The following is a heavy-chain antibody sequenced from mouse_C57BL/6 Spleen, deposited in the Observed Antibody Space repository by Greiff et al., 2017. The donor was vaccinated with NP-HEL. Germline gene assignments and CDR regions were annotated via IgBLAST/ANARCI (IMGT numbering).Heavy chain of an antibody. D-gene: IGHD4-1*01. CDR3: ARDEGLGFAY. V-gene: IGHV5-4*01. CDR2: ISDGGSYT. CDR1: GFTFSSYA. Sequence: EVKLVESGGGLVKPGGSLKLSCAASGFTFSSYAMSWVRQTPEKRLEWVATISDGGSYTYYPDNVKGRFTISRDNVKNNLYLQMSHLKSEDTAMYYCARDEGLGFAYWGQGTLVTVSA. J-gene: IGHJ3*01.